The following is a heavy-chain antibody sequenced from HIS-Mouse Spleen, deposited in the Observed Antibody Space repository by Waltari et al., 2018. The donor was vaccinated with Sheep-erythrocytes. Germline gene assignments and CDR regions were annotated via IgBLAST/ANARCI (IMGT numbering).Heavy chain of an antibody. Sequence: QVQLQQWGAGLSQPSETLSLTCAVYGGSFSVYSWSWIRQPPGKGLEWIGEINHSGSTNYNPSLKSRVTISVDTSKNQFSLKLSSVTAADTAVYYCARGPRTGDHNYWYFDLWGRGTLVTVSS. D-gene: IGHD7-27*01. V-gene: IGHV4-34*01. CDR2: INHSGST. CDR1: GGSFSVYS. CDR3: ARGPRTGDHNYWYFDL. J-gene: IGHJ2*01.